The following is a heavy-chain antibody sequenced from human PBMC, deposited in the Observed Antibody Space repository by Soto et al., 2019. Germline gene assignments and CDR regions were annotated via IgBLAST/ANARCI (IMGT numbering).Heavy chain of an antibody. CDR2: ISSGGSTK. V-gene: IGHV3-48*03. Sequence: EGQLVESGGGWAQPGGSLSLSCAASGFTFSRFEMNWVRQAPGKGLECVAYISSGGSTKFYADSVKGRFTISRDNAKNSLLLQMHSLTAEDSAVYYCAREGTADGLDIWGQGTMVTVSS. J-gene: IGHJ3*02. CDR3: AREGTADGLDI. CDR1: GFTFSRFE.